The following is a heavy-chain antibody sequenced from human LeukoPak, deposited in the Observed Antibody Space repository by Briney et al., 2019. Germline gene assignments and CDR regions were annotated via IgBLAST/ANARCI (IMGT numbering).Heavy chain of an antibody. CDR2: ISYDGSNK. D-gene: IGHD3-22*01. CDR3: AGPVSYYYDSSGYYSGKRDY. Sequence: GGSLRLSCAASGFTFSSYAMHWVRQAPGKGLEWVAVISYDGSNKYYADSVKGRFTISRDNSKNTLYLQMNSLRAEDTAVYYCAGPVSYYYDSSGYYSGKRDYWGQGTLVTVSS. CDR1: GFTFSSYA. J-gene: IGHJ4*02. V-gene: IGHV3-30-3*01.